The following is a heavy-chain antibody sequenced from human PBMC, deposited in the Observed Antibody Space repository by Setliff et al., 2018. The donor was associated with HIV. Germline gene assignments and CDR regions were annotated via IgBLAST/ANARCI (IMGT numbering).Heavy chain of an antibody. D-gene: IGHD3-10*01. J-gene: IGHJ5*02. V-gene: IGHV4-31*01. CDR2: MSYTGIN. CDR1: GGSISSSTYY. Sequence: TLSLTCTVSGGSISSSTYYWNWFRQSPGKGLEWIGYMSYTGINNYNPSLKSLVTISLDTSKNQFSLKLTSVTAADTAVYYCARAPYVSGSFGWFDPWGQGTRVTVSS. CDR3: ARAPYVSGSFGWFDP.